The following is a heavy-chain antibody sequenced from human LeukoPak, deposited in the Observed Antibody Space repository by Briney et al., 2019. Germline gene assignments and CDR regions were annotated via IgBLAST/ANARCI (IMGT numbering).Heavy chain of an antibody. Sequence: SETLSLTCTVSGGSISSGDYYWSWIRQPPGKGLEWIGYIYYSGSTYYNPSLKSRVTISVDTSKNQFSLKLSSVTAADTAVYYCAREMSTVVTLFRGYYYYGMDVWGQGTTVTVSS. CDR1: GGSISSGDYY. V-gene: IGHV4-30-4*01. CDR3: AREMSTVVTLFRGYYYYGMDV. CDR2: IYYSGST. J-gene: IGHJ6*02. D-gene: IGHD4-23*01.